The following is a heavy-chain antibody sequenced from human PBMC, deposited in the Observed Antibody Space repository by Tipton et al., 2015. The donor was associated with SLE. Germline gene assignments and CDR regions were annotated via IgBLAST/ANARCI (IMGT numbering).Heavy chain of an antibody. Sequence: SLRLSCAASGIPFGSYGMHWVRQAPGKGLEWVASITYDGSDNDYADPVKGRFTISRDNSKKTLYLQMNSLRVEDTAVYYCARGLGKWYFDLWGRGTLVTVSS. J-gene: IGHJ2*01. CDR3: ARGLGKWYFDL. D-gene: IGHD3-16*01. CDR2: ITYDGSDN. V-gene: IGHV3-33*05. CDR1: GIPFGSYG.